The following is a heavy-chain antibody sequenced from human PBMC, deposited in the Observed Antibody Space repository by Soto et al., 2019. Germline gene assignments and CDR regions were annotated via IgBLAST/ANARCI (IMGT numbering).Heavy chain of an antibody. Sequence: EVQVLESGGGLVQPGGSLRLSCAASGFSFGDYAMSWARQAPGKGLEWVSGISGTGSRTSYADSVRGRFTISRDNVNNTLSLQMDSLRAEDTAVYYCARGGRYTYGYGDYSYGMDVWGQGTTVTVSS. CDR1: GFSFGDYA. J-gene: IGHJ6*02. D-gene: IGHD5-18*01. CDR2: ISGTGSRT. CDR3: ARGGRYTYGYGDYSYGMDV. V-gene: IGHV3-23*01.